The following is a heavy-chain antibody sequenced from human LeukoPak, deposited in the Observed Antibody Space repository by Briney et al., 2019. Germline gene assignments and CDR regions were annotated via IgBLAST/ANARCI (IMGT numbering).Heavy chain of an antibody. D-gene: IGHD6-19*01. J-gene: IGHJ6*03. CDR1: GFTFSTYN. Sequence: PGGSLRLSCAASGFTFSTYNMNWVRQAPGKGLEWVSSITSSSSYIYYADSVKGRFTISRDNAKNSLYLQMNSLRAEDTAVYYCARVYSSGWYVDYYYYYMDVWGKGTTVTVSS. CDR3: ARVYSSGWYVDYYYYYMDV. CDR2: ITSSSSYI. V-gene: IGHV3-21*01.